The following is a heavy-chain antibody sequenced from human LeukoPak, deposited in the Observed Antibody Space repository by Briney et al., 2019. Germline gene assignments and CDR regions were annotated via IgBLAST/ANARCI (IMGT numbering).Heavy chain of an antibody. CDR3: VRVLVGYYYGSGLPV. Sequence: PGGSLRLSCAASGFTFSDYYMSWIRQAPGKGLEWVSYISGSGKTVYYADSVKGRFIISRDNAKNSLSLLMKSLRAEDSAVYYCVRVLVGYYYGSGLPVWGQGTLVTVSS. D-gene: IGHD3-10*01. CDR2: ISGSGKTV. J-gene: IGHJ4*02. CDR1: GFTFSDYY. V-gene: IGHV3-11*04.